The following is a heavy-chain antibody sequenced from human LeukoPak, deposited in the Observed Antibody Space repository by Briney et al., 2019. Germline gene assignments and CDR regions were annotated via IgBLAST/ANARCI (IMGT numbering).Heavy chain of an antibody. Sequence: GRSLRLSCAASGFTFSSYVMHWVRQAPGKGLEWVAVISYDGSNKYYADSVKGRFTISRAKNTLYLQMNSLRAEDTAVYYCALSPSSGRDPTDYWGQGTLVTVSS. CDR1: GFTFSSYV. D-gene: IGHD6-19*01. V-gene: IGHV3-30-3*01. CDR2: ISYDGSNK. J-gene: IGHJ4*02. CDR3: ALSPSSGRDPTDY.